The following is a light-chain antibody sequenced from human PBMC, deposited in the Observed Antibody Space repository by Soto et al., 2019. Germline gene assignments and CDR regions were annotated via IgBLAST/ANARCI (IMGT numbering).Light chain of an antibody. CDR1: RSNIRSNY. V-gene: IGLV1-47*01. CDR2: KNN. Sequence: QAVLTQPPSASGTPGQRVTISCSGSRSNIRSNYVYWYQQLPGTAPKLLIYKNNQRPSGVPDRFFGSKSGTSASLVISGLRSEDEADYYCGTWDDSLSGPVFGGGTKLTVL. J-gene: IGLJ3*02. CDR3: GTWDDSLSGPV.